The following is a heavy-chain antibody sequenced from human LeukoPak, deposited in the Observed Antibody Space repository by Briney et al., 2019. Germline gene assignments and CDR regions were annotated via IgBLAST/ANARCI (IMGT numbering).Heavy chain of an antibody. CDR3: ARFGSSDGYNYP. Sequence: PSETLSLTCTVSGGSINGYYWSWFRQPPGKGPEWIGYIYYSGSNNYSPSLKSRVSISVDTSKNQFSLKLSSVTAADTAVYYCARFGSSDGYNYPWGQGTLVTVSS. CDR2: IYYSGSN. J-gene: IGHJ5*02. V-gene: IGHV4-59*01. D-gene: IGHD5-24*01. CDR1: GGSINGYY.